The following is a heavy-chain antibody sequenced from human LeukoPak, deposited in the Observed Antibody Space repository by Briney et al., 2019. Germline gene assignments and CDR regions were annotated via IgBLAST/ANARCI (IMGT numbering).Heavy chain of an antibody. J-gene: IGHJ4*02. CDR1: GFTFSNYL. Sequence: GGSLRLSCAASGFTFSNYLMTWVRQAPGKGLQWVAVISYDGNTIHYADSVKGRFIISRDTTKNTLYLQMNSLRAEDTAVYYCARSGGLQKFDYWGQGTLVTVSS. V-gene: IGHV3-30-3*01. D-gene: IGHD4-11*01. CDR2: ISYDGNTI. CDR3: ARSGGLQKFDY.